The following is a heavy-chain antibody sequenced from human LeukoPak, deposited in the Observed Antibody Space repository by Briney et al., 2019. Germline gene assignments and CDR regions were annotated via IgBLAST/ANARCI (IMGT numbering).Heavy chain of an antibody. CDR1: GGSISSSSYY. V-gene: IGHV4-39*07. Sequence: PSETLSLTCTVSGGSISSSSYYWGWIRQPPGKGLEWIGSIYYSGSTYYNPSLKSRVTISVDTSKNQFSLKLSSVTAADTAVYYCARGLIQHTNDYWGQGTLVTVSS. CDR2: IYYSGST. CDR3: ARGLIQHTNDY. J-gene: IGHJ4*02. D-gene: IGHD5-18*01.